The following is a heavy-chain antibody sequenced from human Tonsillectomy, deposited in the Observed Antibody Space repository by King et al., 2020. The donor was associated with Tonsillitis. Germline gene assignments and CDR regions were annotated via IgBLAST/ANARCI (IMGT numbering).Heavy chain of an antibody. D-gene: IGHD2-15*01. J-gene: IGHJ6*03. CDR1: GGSFSGYY. V-gene: IGHV4-34*01. CDR3: ARGYCSGGSCYNPYYYYYYMDV. Sequence: VQLQQWGAGLLKPSETLSLTCAVYGGSFSGYYWSWIRQPPGKGLEWIGEINHSGSTNYNPSLKSRVTISVDTPKNQFSLKLSSVTAADTAVYYCARGYCSGGSCYNPYYYYYYMDVWGKGTTVTVSS. CDR2: INHSGST.